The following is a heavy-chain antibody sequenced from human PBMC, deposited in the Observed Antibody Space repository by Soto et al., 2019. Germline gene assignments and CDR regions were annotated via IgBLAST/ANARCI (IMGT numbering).Heavy chain of an antibody. CDR1: GFTFSSYA. V-gene: IGHV3-30-3*01. D-gene: IGHD3-16*02. CDR2: ISYDGSNK. Sequence: PGGSLRLSCAASGFTFSSYAMHWVRQAPGKGLEWVAVISYDGSNKYYADSVKGRFTISRDNSKNTLYLQMNSLRAEDTAVYYYARVSTYYDYVWGSYPDYWGQGTLVTVSS. J-gene: IGHJ4*02. CDR3: ARVSTYYDYVWGSYPDY.